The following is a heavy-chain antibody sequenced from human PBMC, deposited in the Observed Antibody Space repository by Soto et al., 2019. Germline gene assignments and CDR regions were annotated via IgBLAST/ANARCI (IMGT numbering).Heavy chain of an antibody. Sequence: SETLSLTCAVSGGSISSGGYSWSWIRQPPGKGLEWIGYIYHSGSTYYNPSLKSRVTISVDRSKNQFSLKLTSVTAADTAVYYCARVPGPWGQGTVVTVSS. J-gene: IGHJ5*02. V-gene: IGHV4-30-2*01. D-gene: IGHD3-10*01. CDR2: IYHSGST. CDR3: ARVPGP. CDR1: GGSISSGGYS.